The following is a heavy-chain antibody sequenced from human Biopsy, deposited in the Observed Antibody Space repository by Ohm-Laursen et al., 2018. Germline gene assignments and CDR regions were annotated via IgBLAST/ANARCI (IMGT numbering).Heavy chain of an antibody. D-gene: IGHD1-26*01. CDR3: ARVGAGAPSIDYFDY. CDR2: IYYSGST. J-gene: IGHJ4*02. Sequence: GTLSLTCTVSGGSIGSFFWSWIRQPPGKGLEWIGFIYYSGSTNYNPSLRSRVTISVDRSKNQFSLELSSVTAADTAVYYCARVGAGAPSIDYFDYWGQGALVTVPS. V-gene: IGHV4-59*01. CDR1: GGSIGSFF.